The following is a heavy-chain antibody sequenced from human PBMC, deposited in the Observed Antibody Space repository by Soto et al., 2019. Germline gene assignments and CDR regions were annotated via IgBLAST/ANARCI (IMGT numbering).Heavy chain of an antibody. V-gene: IGHV4-39*01. CDR1: VGSVSISSYD. D-gene: IGHD3-10*01. Sequence: SETLGLTCTFSVGSVSISSYDWGGIRQPPGKGLEWIGTIYYTGSTSYSPSLKRRVTISVDTSKTQFSLNLSSVTATDTAVYYCAGRRAGHYYFDYWGQGTMVTVSS. CDR2: IYYTGST. J-gene: IGHJ4*02. CDR3: AGRRAGHYYFDY.